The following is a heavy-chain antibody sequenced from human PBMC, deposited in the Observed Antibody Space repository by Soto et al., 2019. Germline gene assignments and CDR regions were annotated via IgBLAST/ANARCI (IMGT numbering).Heavy chain of an antibody. V-gene: IGHV4-31*03. CDR1: GGSISSGGYY. J-gene: IGHJ6*03. D-gene: IGHD6-19*01. Sequence: SETLSLTCTVSGGSISSGGYYWSWIRQHPGKGLEWIGYIYYSGSTYYNPSLKSRVTISVDTSKNQFSLKLSSVTAADTAVYYCARGTYRSEQAYYYYYMDVWGKGTTVTVSS. CDR3: ARGTYRSEQAYYYYYMDV. CDR2: IYYSGST.